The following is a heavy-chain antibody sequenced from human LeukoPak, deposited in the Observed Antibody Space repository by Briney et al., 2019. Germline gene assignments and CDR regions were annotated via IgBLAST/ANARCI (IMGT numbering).Heavy chain of an antibody. J-gene: IGHJ4*02. Sequence: SETLSLTCAVSGFPISNGYYWGWIRQPPGKGLEWIGSIYYTGSTYDNPSLKSRVTISVDTSKNQFSLKLSSVTAADTAVYYCARRGGSGRAFDYWGQGTLVTVSS. CDR3: ARRGGSGRAFDY. V-gene: IGHV4-38-2*01. CDR2: IYYTGST. D-gene: IGHD1-26*01. CDR1: GFPISNGYY.